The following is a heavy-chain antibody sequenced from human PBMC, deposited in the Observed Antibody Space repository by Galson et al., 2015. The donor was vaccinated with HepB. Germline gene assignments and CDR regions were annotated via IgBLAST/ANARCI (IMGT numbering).Heavy chain of an antibody. D-gene: IGHD3-10*01. J-gene: IGHJ4*02. V-gene: IGHV1-18*04. CDR1: GYTFTSYG. CDR3: ARDVVRGSHFDY. Sequence: SVKVSCKASGYTFTSYGISWVRQAPGQGLEWMGWISAYNGNTKYSQKFQGRVTITRDTSASTAYMELSSLRSEDTAVYYCARDVVRGSHFDYWGQGTLVTVSS. CDR2: ISAYNGNT.